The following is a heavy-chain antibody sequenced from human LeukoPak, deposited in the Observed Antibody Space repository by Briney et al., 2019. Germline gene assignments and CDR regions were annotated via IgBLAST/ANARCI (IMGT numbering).Heavy chain of an antibody. CDR2: ISWNSGSI. V-gene: IGHV3-9*01. CDR3: ARDIPLAAAGRRRVSYYFDY. CDR1: GFTFDDYA. D-gene: IGHD6-13*01. Sequence: HPGRSLRLSCAASGFTFDDYAMHWVRQAPGKGLEWVSGISWNSGSIGYADSVKGRFTISRDNAKNSLYLQMNSLRAEDTAVYYCARDIPLAAAGRRRVSYYFDYWGQGTLVTVSS. J-gene: IGHJ4*02.